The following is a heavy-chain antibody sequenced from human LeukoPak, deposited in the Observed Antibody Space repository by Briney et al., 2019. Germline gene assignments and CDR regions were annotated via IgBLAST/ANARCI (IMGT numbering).Heavy chain of an antibody. CDR3: TTRYNWNEDAFDI. CDR1: GFTFSSYE. CDR2: IKSKTDGGTT. Sequence: GGSLRLSCAASGFTFSSYEMNWVRQAPGKGLEWVGRIKSKTDGGTTDYAAPVKGRFTISRDDSKNTLYLQMNSLKTEDTAVYYCTTRYNWNEDAFDIWGQGTMVTVSS. D-gene: IGHD1-20*01. V-gene: IGHV3-15*01. J-gene: IGHJ3*02.